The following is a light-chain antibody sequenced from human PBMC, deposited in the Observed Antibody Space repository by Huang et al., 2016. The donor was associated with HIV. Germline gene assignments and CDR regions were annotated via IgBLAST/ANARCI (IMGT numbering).Light chain of an antibody. Sequence: EIVMTQSPDTLSVSPGERATLSCRASQSVSNKLAWYQQKPGQAPRLLLHGASTRATGVPARFSGSGSGTEFTLTISSLRSEDCGVYYCQQYESWPPLTFGGGTKVEIK. CDR3: QQYESWPPLT. CDR1: QSVSNK. CDR2: GAS. J-gene: IGKJ4*01. V-gene: IGKV3-15*01.